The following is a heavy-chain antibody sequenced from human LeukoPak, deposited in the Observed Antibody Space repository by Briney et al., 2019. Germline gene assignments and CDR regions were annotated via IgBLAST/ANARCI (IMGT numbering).Heavy chain of an antibody. CDR3: ARHVPDLAYYDFWSGYSNPYYFDY. CDR1: GDSNSSSNYY. Sequence: PSETLSLTCTVSGDSNSSSNYYWGRIRQPPGKGLERIGSIYYNVSTYYNPSLKSRVTISVDTFKNHFSLKLSSVTAADTAVYYCARHVPDLAYYDFWSGYSNPYYFDYWGQGTLVTVSS. J-gene: IGHJ4*02. V-gene: IGHV4-39*01. D-gene: IGHD3-3*01. CDR2: IYYNVST.